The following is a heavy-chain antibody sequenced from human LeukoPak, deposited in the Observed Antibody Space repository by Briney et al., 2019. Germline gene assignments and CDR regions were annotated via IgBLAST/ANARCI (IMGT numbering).Heavy chain of an antibody. D-gene: IGHD3-10*01. CDR1: GGSISSYY. CDR3: AREEFYYGSGSYYQRYFDY. J-gene: IGHJ4*02. Sequence: QASETLSLTCTVSGGSISSYYWSWIRQPPGKGLEWIGYIYYSGSTNYNPSLKSRVTISVDTSKNQFSLKLSSVTAADTAVYYCAREEFYYGSGSYYQRYFDYWGQGTLVTVSS. CDR2: IYYSGST. V-gene: IGHV4-59*01.